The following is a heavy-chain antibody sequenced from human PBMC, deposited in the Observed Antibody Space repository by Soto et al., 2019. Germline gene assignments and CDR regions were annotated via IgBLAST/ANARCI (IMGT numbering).Heavy chain of an antibody. V-gene: IGHV1-18*01. CDR3: ARDLDSGSFSPFDY. D-gene: IGHD1-26*01. Sequence: QVQLVQSGAEVKKPGASVKVSCKASGYTFSNYGINWVRQAPGQGLEWMGWISGYNGNTNYAQKLQGRVTMTTDTATTTVYMELRSLRSDDSAIYFCARDLDSGSFSPFDYWGQGTLVTVSS. J-gene: IGHJ4*02. CDR1: GYTFSNYG. CDR2: ISGYNGNT.